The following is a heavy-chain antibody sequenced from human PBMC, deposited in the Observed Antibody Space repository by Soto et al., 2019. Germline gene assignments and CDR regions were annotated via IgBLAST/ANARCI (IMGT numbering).Heavy chain of an antibody. CDR1: GYTFTSYY. Sequence: SCKASGYTFTSYYMHWVRQAPGQGLEWMGIINPSGSTYYNPSLKSRVTISVDTSKNQFSLKLSSVTAADTAVYYCARDGPHGSGSYSDYYYYYGMDVWGQGTTVTVSS. CDR2: INPSGST. D-gene: IGHD3-10*01. CDR3: ARDGPHGSGSYSDYYYYYGMDV. J-gene: IGHJ6*02. V-gene: IGHV4-38-2*02.